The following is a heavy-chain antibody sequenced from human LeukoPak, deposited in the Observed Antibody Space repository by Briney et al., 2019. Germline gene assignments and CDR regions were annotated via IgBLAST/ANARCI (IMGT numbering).Heavy chain of an antibody. CDR1: GFTSSSYS. V-gene: IGHV3-48*01. Sequence: GGSLRLSCAASGFTSSSYSMNWVRQAPGKGLEWVSYISSSSSTIYYADSVKGRFTISRDNAKNSLYLQMNSLRAEDTAVYYCAKDREMATMYYFDYWGQGTLVTVSS. D-gene: IGHD5-24*01. CDR3: AKDREMATMYYFDY. J-gene: IGHJ4*02. CDR2: ISSSSSTI.